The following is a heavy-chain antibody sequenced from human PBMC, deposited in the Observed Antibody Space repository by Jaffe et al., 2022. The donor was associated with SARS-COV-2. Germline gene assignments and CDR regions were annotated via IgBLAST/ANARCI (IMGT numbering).Heavy chain of an antibody. CDR2: IFHSGHT. V-gene: IGHV4-4*02. J-gene: IGHJ4*02. D-gene: IGHD4-4*01. CDR1: GGSISSIIW. Sequence: QVQLQESGPGLVKPSGTLSLTCAVSGGSISSIIWWSWVRQPPGKGLEWIGEIFHSGHTNYNPSLKSRLTISVDMPKNQISLKLQSVTAADTAVYYCAGLGYSSSPGIDYWGQGTLVTVSA. CDR3: AGLGYSSSPGIDY.